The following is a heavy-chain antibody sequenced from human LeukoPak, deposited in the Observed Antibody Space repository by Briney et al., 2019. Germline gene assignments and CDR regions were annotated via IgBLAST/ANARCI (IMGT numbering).Heavy chain of an antibody. CDR1: GESFSGYY. D-gene: IGHD6-19*01. Sequence: PSETLSLTCAVYGESFSGYYWNWIRQPPGKGLEWIGGINHSGSTNYNPSLKSRVTMSVDTSKNQFSLKLTSVTAADTAVYYCARWEWLEYFQHWGQGTLVTVSS. CDR2: INHSGST. J-gene: IGHJ1*01. V-gene: IGHV4-34*01. CDR3: ARWEWLEYFQH.